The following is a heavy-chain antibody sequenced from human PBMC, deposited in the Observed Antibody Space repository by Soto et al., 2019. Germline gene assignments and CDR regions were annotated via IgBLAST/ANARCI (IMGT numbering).Heavy chain of an antibody. V-gene: IGHV1-46*01. CDR1: ASNFISHY. Sequence: QVLLVQSGAEVTRPGDSLKVSCKASASNFISHYIHWVRQAPGQGLEWMGFINPSGGSTTHAQNSQGRLSMTRDTSTSPVYMELSCLTSEDPAAYYCAGYYSSRKSSLSYCDDWVQGTLGTVSA. D-gene: IGHD2-15*01. J-gene: IGHJ4*02. CDR2: INPSGGST. CDR3: AGYYSSRKSSLSYCDD.